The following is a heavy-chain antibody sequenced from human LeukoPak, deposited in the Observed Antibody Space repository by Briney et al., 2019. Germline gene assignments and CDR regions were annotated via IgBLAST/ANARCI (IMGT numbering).Heavy chain of an antibody. D-gene: IGHD1-26*01. V-gene: IGHV3-23*01. Sequence: GGSLRLSCAASGFTFSSFALSWVRQAPGKGLEWVSSISGSGDSTYYMESVKGRFTISRDNSKNTLYLQMNSLRAEDTAVYYCAKGIVGATYFDYWGQGTLVTVSS. J-gene: IGHJ4*02. CDR2: ISGSGDST. CDR1: GFTFSSFA. CDR3: AKGIVGATYFDY.